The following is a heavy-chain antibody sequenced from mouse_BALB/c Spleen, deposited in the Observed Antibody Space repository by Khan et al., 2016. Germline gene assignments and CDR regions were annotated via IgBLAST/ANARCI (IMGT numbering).Heavy chain of an antibody. CDR1: GYSITSGYY. D-gene: IGHD2-12*01. CDR3: ARLRLVYAMDY. CDR2: ISYDGSN. V-gene: IGHV3-6*02. J-gene: IGHJ4*01. Sequence: EVQLQESGPGLVKPSQSLSLTCSVTGYSITSGYYWNWIRQFPGNNLEWMGYISYDGSNNYNPSLKNRITIARDTSKNQFFLKLNFVTTEDTATYYVARLRLVYAMDYWGQGTSVTVSS.